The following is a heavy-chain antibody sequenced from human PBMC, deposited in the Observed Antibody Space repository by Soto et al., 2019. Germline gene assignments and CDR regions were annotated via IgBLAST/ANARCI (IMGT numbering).Heavy chain of an antibody. V-gene: IGHV3-23*01. D-gene: IGHD3-10*01. Sequence: GGSLRLSCAASGFTFSSYAMSWVRQAPGKGLEWVSAISGSGGSTYYADSVKGRFTISRDNSKNTLYLQMNSLRAEDTAVYYCAKNVMVRGVIITSGAFDIWGQGTMVTVSS. CDR2: ISGSGGST. J-gene: IGHJ3*02. CDR1: GFTFSSYA. CDR3: AKNVMVRGVIITSGAFDI.